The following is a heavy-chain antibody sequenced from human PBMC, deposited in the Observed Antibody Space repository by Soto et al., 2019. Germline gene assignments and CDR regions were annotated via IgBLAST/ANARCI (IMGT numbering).Heavy chain of an antibody. Sequence: QVQLQESGPGLVKPSETLSLTCTVSGGSVSSGSYYWSWIRQPPGKGLEWIGYMYDSGSTNYNPSLMCRVTISVDTSKNQFSLKLSSVTAADTAVYYCARYWSAFDYWGQGTLVTVSS. V-gene: IGHV4-61*01. CDR2: MYDSGST. J-gene: IGHJ4*02. CDR1: GGSVSSGSYY. D-gene: IGHD2-15*01. CDR3: ARYWSAFDY.